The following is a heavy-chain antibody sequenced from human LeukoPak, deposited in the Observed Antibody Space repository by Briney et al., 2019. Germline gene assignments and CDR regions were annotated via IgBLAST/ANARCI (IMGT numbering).Heavy chain of an antibody. CDR2: IYYSGST. V-gene: IGHV4-30-4*01. J-gene: IGHJ6*02. CDR3: ARDIYSANPTRGYYGMDV. D-gene: IGHD5-12*01. CDR1: GGSISSGDYY. Sequence: SETLSLTCTVSGGSISSGDYYWSWIRQPPGKGLEWIGYIYYSGSTYYNPSLKSRVTISVDTSKNQFSLKLSSVTAADMAVYYCARDIYSANPTRGYYGMDVWGQGTTVTVSS.